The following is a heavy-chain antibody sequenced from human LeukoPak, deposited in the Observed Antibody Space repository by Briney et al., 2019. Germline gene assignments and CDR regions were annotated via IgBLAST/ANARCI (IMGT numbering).Heavy chain of an antibody. CDR2: IYYSGST. Sequence: PSETLSLTCTVSNGSISSSGYYWGWVRQSPEKGLEWIGGIYYSGSTNYSPSLKSRVTISVDTSKNQFSLKLSSVTAADTAVYYCARHEVPVAGAPYYFDYWGQGTLVTVSS. V-gene: IGHV4-39*01. CDR3: ARHEVPVAGAPYYFDY. J-gene: IGHJ4*02. CDR1: NGSISSSGYY. D-gene: IGHD1-26*01.